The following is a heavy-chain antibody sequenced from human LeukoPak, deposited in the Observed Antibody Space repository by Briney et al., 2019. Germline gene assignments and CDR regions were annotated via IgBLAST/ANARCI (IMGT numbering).Heavy chain of an antibody. Sequence: GGSLRLSCAASGFSFSSYGMHWVRQAPGKGLEWVAVILYDGSNKYYEESVKGRFTISRDNSKNTLYLQMNSLRAEDTAVYYCAGSDGLLDIWGQGTLVTVSS. V-gene: IGHV3-30*03. CDR2: ILYDGSNK. CDR1: GFSFSSYG. D-gene: IGHD5-12*01. CDR3: AGSDGLLDI. J-gene: IGHJ4*02.